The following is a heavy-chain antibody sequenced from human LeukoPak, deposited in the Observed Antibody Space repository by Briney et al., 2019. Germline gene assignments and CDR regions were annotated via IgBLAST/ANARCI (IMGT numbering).Heavy chain of an antibody. CDR1: GDSISRYY. V-gene: IGHV4-4*07. J-gene: IGHJ4*02. CDR3: ARGKYSSTWTFDY. Sequence: SETLSLTCTVSGDSISRYYWNWIRQPAWKGLEWIGRIFTSGTTNYSPSLKSRVTMSVDTSKNQFSLNLSSVTAADTAVYYCARGKYSSTWTFDYWGQGTLVTVSS. CDR2: IFTSGTT. D-gene: IGHD6-13*01.